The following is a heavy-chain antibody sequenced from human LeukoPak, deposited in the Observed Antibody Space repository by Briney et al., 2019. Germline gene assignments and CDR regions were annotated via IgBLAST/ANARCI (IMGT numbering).Heavy chain of an antibody. D-gene: IGHD3-10*01. J-gene: IGHJ4*02. Sequence: PSETLSLTCTVPGGSISSSSYYWGWIRQPPGKGLEWIGSIYYSGSTYYNPSLKSRVTISVDTSKNQFSLKLSSVTAADTAVYYCARDQGGYYGSGLFDYWGQGTLVTVSS. CDR3: ARDQGGYYGSGLFDY. V-gene: IGHV4-39*07. CDR1: GGSISSSSYY. CDR2: IYYSGST.